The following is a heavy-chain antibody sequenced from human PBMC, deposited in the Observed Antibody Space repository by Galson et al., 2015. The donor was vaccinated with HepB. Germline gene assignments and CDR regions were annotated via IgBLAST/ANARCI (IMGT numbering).Heavy chain of an antibody. V-gene: IGHV3-11*01. CDR2: ISSSGTTK. CDR1: GFTFSDYY. CDR3: ARDRRSLINY. Sequence: SLRLSCAASGFTFSDYYMNWIRQAPGEGLEWLSYISSSGTTKYYADSVKGRFTISRDNAKNSLFLQMSSLRAEDTAVYYCARDRRSLINYWGQGTLVTVSS. J-gene: IGHJ4*02.